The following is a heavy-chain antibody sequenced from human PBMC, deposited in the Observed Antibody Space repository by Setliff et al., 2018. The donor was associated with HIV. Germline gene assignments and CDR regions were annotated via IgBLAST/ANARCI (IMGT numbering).Heavy chain of an antibody. Sequence: GSVKVSCKASGYTFTGYYIHWVRQAPGQGLEWMGRIYPNSGGTNFAQKFQGRVTMTRDTSISTAYMELSRLTSDDTAMYYCARETTVVMGDDVDNYHYSYMDVWGKGTTVTVSS. J-gene: IGHJ6*03. V-gene: IGHV1-2*06. CDR3: ARETTVVMGDDVDNYHYSYMDV. CDR1: GYTFTGYY. CDR2: IYPNSGGT. D-gene: IGHD4-17*01.